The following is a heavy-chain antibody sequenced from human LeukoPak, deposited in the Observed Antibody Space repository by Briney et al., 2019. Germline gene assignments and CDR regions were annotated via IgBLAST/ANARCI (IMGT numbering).Heavy chain of an antibody. D-gene: IGHD2-21*01. CDR3: AGGGHKRDYSRSWFYR. CDR1: GGSFSGYY. J-gene: IGHJ5*01. CDR2: INHSGST. Sequence: KTSETLSLTCAVYGGSFSGYYWSWIPQPTGKGLERIGDINHSGSTNYNPSLKSRVTISVDTSKNKFLLQLCSVAAADAVFYYAGGGHKRDYSRSWFYRWGEGPLVTVSS. V-gene: IGHV4-34*01.